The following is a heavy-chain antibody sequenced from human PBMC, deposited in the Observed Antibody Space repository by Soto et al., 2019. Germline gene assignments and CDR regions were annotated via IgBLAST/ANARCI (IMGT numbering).Heavy chain of an antibody. CDR3: AKDPPLLKAGGYYYGMDV. V-gene: IGHV3-30*18. J-gene: IGHJ6*02. CDR1: GFTFSSYG. CDR2: ISYDGSNK. Sequence: GGSLRLSCAASGFTFSSYGMHWVRQAPGKGLEWVAVISYDGSNKYYADSVKGRFTISRDNSKNTLYLQMNSLRAEDTAVYYSAKDPPLLKAGGYYYGMDVWVQGPTVTVSS.